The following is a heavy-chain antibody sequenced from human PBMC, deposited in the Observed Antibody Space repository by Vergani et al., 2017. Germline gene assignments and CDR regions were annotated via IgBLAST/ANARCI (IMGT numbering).Heavy chain of an antibody. V-gene: IGHV4-61*02. CDR2: IYTSGST. CDR3: ARKGGSYYFGFDP. CDR1: GGSISSGSYY. Sequence: QVQLQESGPGLVKPSQTLSLTCTVSGGSISSGSYYWSWIRQPAGKGLEWIGRIYTSGSTNSNPSLKSRVTISVDTSKNQFSLKLSSVTAADTAVYYCARKGGSYYFGFDPWGQGTLVTVSS. J-gene: IGHJ5*02. D-gene: IGHD1-26*01.